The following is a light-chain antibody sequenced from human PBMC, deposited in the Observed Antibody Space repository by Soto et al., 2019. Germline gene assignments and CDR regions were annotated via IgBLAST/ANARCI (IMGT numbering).Light chain of an antibody. CDR3: CSSTGSSSEV. CDR2: EVT. Sequence: QSALTQPASVSGSPGQSITISCTGTNSDVGSYDLVSWYQQHPGKAPKLMIYEVTKRPSGVSNRFSGSKSGNTASLTISGLQAEDEADYYCCSSTGSSSEVFGTGTKLTVL. J-gene: IGLJ1*01. V-gene: IGLV2-23*02. CDR1: NSDVGSYDL.